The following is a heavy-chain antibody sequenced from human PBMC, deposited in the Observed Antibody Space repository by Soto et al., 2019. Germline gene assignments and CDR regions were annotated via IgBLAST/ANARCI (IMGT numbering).Heavy chain of an antibody. D-gene: IGHD6-19*01. CDR2: ISFYNGHT. V-gene: IGHV1-18*01. CDR3: ASATSIAVAGKET. J-gene: IGHJ4*02. CDR1: GDTVTKYG. Sequence: QVQLVQSGGEVKKPGASVKVSCKASGDTVTKYGISWVRQAPGQGLEWLGWISFYNGHTNYALKFQDRITFTTDTSTNTASMELMSMTSDDTAVYYCASATSIAVAGKETWGQGTLVTVSS.